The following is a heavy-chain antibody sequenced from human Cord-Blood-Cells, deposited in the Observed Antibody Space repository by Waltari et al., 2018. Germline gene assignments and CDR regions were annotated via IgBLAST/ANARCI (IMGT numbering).Heavy chain of an antibody. D-gene: IGHD6-6*01. CDR3: ARLGGEYSSSSGGY. Sequence: EVQLVESGGGLVKPGGSLRLSCAASGFTFSSFSMNWVRQAPGKGLEWVSSISSSSSYIYYADSVKGRFTISRDNAKNSLYLQMNSLRAEDTAVYYCARLGGEYSSSSGGYWGQGTLVTVSS. CDR1: GFTFSSFS. J-gene: IGHJ4*02. CDR2: ISSSSSYI. V-gene: IGHV3-21*01.